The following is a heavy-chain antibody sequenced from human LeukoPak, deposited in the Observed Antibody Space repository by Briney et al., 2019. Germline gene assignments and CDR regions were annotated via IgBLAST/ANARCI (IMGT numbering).Heavy chain of an antibody. CDR1: GDSITSHY. Sequence: SETLSLTCSVSGDSITSHYWSWIRQPPGKGLEWIGYIYYSGSTDYNPSLKSRVTMSVDSSKNQFSLKLSSVTAADTAVYYCARGTSVTDYFDYWGQGTLVTVSS. D-gene: IGHD4-17*01. CDR2: IYYSGST. J-gene: IGHJ4*02. CDR3: ARGTSVTDYFDY. V-gene: IGHV4-59*11.